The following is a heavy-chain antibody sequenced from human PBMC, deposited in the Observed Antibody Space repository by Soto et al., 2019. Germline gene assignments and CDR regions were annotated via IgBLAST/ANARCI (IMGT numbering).Heavy chain of an antibody. CDR1: GGSFSGYY. Sequence: SDTLSLTFALYGGSFSGYYWSWIPQPPGRGLEWTGEINHSGRTNYNPSLNSRVTISIDTSKNQFSLKLSSVTAADTAIYYCARDSLGIAVLGTGRSKNNWFDPWGQGTLVTVS. D-gene: IGHD6-19*01. CDR3: ARDSLGIAVLGTGRSKNNWFDP. J-gene: IGHJ5*02. V-gene: IGHV4-34*01. CDR2: INHSGRT.